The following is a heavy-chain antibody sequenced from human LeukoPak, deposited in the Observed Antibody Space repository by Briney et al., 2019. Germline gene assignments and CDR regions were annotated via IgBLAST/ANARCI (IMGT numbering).Heavy chain of an antibody. J-gene: IGHJ4*02. CDR1: GFTFSDYA. CDR3: ARDPSVCGGDCYLFDY. Sequence: PGGSLRLSCAASGFTFSDYAMTWVRQAPGKGLEWVSTLSGNGGTIFYADSVKGRFTISRDNFKNTLYLQLNSLGAEDTAVYYCARDPSVCGGDCYLFDYWGQGTLVTVSS. V-gene: IGHV3-23*01. D-gene: IGHD2-21*02. CDR2: LSGNGGTI.